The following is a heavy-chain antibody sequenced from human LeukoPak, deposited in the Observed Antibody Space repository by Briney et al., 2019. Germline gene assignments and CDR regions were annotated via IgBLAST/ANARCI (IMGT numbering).Heavy chain of an antibody. CDR3: ASLYGSGFSFDY. CDR1: GSSISNGYY. J-gene: IGHJ4*02. D-gene: IGHD3-10*01. V-gene: IGHV4-38-2*02. Sequence: SETLSLTCTVSGSSISNGYYWGWIRQPPGKGLEWIGNIYHSGSTYYNPSLKSRVTISVDTSRNQFSLKMSSVTAADTAVYYCASLYGSGFSFDYWGRGTLVTVSS. CDR2: IYHSGST.